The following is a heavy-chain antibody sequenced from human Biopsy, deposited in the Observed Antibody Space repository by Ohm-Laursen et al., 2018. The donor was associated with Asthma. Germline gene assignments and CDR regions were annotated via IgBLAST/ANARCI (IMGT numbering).Heavy chain of an antibody. J-gene: IGHJ4*01. V-gene: IGHV3-30*18. CDR2: ISHDGQTQ. D-gene: IGHD4-17*01. CDR3: AKRRGYSDDFDY. Sequence: SLRLSCSASGYTFSNYAMNWARQAPGRGLEWVAVISHDGQTQHYAESVKGRFALSRDNSQNTLYLQMISLRTDDTAVYYCAKRRGYSDDFDYWGHGTLVTVSS. CDR1: GYTFSNYA.